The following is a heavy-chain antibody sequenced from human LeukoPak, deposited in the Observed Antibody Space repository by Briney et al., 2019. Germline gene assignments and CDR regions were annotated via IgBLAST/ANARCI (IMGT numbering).Heavy chain of an antibody. D-gene: IGHD6-19*01. J-gene: IGHJ4*02. CDR3: ARLSSSGWYEDY. V-gene: IGHV3-30*03. CDR1: GFTFSNYG. CDR2: ISFDGSNK. Sequence: GRSQSLSCAASGFTFSNYGMHWVRQAPGKGLEWVAVISFDGSNKYYADSVKGRFTISRDNAKNSLYVQINSLRAEDTAVYYCARLSSSGWYEDYWGQGTLVTVSS.